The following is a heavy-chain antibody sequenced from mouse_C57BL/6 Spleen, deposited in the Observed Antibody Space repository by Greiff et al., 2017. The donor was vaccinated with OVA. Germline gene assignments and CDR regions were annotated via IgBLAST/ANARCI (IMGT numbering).Heavy chain of an antibody. CDR3: AIYYGYAMDY. Sequence: DVKLVESGGDLVKPGGSLKLSCAASGFTFSSYGMSWVRQTPDKRLEWVATISSGGSYTYYPDSVKGRFTISRDNAKNTLYLQMSSLKSEDTAMYYCAIYYGYAMDYWGQGTSVTVSS. D-gene: IGHD2-1*01. V-gene: IGHV5-6*02. CDR1: GFTFSSYG. CDR2: ISSGGSYT. J-gene: IGHJ4*01.